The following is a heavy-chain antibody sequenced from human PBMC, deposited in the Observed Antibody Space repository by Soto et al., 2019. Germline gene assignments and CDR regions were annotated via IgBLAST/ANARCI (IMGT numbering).Heavy chain of an antibody. Sequence: QVQLVESGGGVVQPGRSLRLSCAASGFLFSSSGMHWVRQAPGKGLECVAIIWHDGSKTQYADSVKGRFIISRDNSNNTLYPQMSGLRAEDTAIYYCARGREGVYGDYFRSYFDYWGQGTLVTVSS. CDR1: GFLFSSSG. J-gene: IGHJ4*02. CDR2: IWHDGSKT. D-gene: IGHD4-17*01. V-gene: IGHV3-33*01. CDR3: ARGREGVYGDYFRSYFDY.